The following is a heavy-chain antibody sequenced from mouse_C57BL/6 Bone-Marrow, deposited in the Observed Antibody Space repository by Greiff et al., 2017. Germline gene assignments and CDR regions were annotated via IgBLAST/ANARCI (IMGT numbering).Heavy chain of an antibody. Sequence: EVQLVESGGGLVKPGGSLKLSCAASGFTFSSYAMSWVRQTPEKRLEWVASISDGGSYTYYPDTVKGRFTISRDNAKNNLYLQMSHLKSEDTARYYCASDSYFDYWGQGTTLTVSS. V-gene: IGHV5-4*01. J-gene: IGHJ2*01. CDR1: GFTFSSYA. CDR3: ASDSYFDY. CDR2: ISDGGSYT.